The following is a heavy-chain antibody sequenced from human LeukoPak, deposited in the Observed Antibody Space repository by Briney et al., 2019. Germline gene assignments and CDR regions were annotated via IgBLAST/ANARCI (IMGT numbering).Heavy chain of an antibody. CDR2: IIPIFGTA. J-gene: IGHJ4*02. V-gene: IGHV1-69*13. CDR3: ARGVQYCSSTSCYAASLDY. D-gene: IGHD2-2*01. CDR1: GGTFSSYA. Sequence: VASVKVSCKASGGTFSSYAISWVRQAPGQGLEWMGGIIPIFGTANYAQKFQGRVTITADESTSTAYMELSSLRSEDTAVYYCARGVQYCSSTSCYAASLDYWGQGTLVTVPS.